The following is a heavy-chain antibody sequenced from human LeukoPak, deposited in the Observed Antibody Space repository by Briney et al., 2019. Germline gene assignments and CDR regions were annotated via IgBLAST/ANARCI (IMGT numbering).Heavy chain of an antibody. CDR1: GFIFSASD. J-gene: IGHJ6*02. D-gene: IGHD4-17*01. V-gene: IGHV3-73*01. CDR2: IRGKANSYAT. Sequence: GGSLRLSCAASGFIFSASDIPWVRQASGKGLEWVGRIRGKANSYATAYAASVQGRFSISRGDSKSTAYLQMDSLTTEDTAVYYCTRLTTINAIDVWGQGTTVTVSS. CDR3: TRLTTINAIDV.